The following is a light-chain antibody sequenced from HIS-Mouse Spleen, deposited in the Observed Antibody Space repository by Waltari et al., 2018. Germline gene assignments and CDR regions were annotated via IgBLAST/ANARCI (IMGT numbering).Light chain of an antibody. J-gene: IGLJ2*01. V-gene: IGLV2-14*01. CDR3: SSYTSSSVV. Sequence: QSALTQPASVSGSPGQSITIPCTGPSRDVGGYHYVSWYQQHPGKAPKLMIYEVSNRPSGVSNRFSGSKSGNTASLTISGLQAEDEADYYCSSYTSSSVVFGGGTKLTVL. CDR2: EVS. CDR1: SRDVGGYHY.